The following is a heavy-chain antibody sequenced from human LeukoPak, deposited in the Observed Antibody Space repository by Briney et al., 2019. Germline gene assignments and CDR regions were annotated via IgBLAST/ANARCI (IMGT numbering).Heavy chain of an antibody. V-gene: IGHV3-23*01. Sequence: RAGGSLRRSCAASGFTFSSYAMSWVRQAPGKGLEWVSAISGSGGSTYYADSVKGRFTISRDNSKNTLYLQMNSLRAEDTAVYYCAKDLVTYGDYVGSDYWGQGTLVTVSS. CDR1: GFTFSSYA. CDR3: AKDLVTYGDYVGSDY. D-gene: IGHD4-17*01. J-gene: IGHJ4*02. CDR2: ISGSGGST.